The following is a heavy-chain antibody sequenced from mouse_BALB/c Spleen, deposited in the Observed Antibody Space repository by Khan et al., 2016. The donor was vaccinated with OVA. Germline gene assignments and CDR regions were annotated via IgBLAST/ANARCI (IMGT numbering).Heavy chain of an antibody. CDR3: ARTARIKY. CDR1: GYSITSGYG. J-gene: IGHJ2*01. CDR2: ISYSGST. V-gene: IGHV3-2*02. D-gene: IGHD1-2*01. Sequence: EVQLQESGPGLVKPSQSLSLTCTVTGYSITSGYGWNWIRQFPGNKLEWMGNISYSGSTNYNPSLKSRISINRDTSKNQFFLQLNSVTTEDTATYYCARTARIKYWGQGTTLTVSS.